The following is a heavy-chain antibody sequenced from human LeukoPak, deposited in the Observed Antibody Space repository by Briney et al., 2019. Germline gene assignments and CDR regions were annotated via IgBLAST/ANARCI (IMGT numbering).Heavy chain of an antibody. CDR1: GYTFTSHD. J-gene: IGHJ5*02. Sequence: GASVKVSCKASGYTFTSHDINWVRQATGQGLEWMGWMSPNSGDTGYAQKFQGRVTMTRDTSISTAYMELRSLRSEDTAVYYCVRDGEGVAISVNYWFDPWGQGTLVTVSS. CDR2: MSPNSGDT. D-gene: IGHD3-10*01. CDR3: VRDGEGVAISVNYWFDP. V-gene: IGHV1-8*01.